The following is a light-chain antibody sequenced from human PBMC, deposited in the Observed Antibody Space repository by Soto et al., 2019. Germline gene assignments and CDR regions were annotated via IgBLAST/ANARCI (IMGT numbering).Light chain of an antibody. CDR1: TWADSSGHY. CDR2: ETS. J-gene: IGLJ2*01. Sequence: QAVVTQEPSLTVSPGGPVTLAWASTTWADSSGHYPSWFQRSPGQAPRTLIYETSNKHSWTPARFSGYLLGGKAALTLSGAQPEDEAEYYCLLSYSGARPVVFGGGTKLTVL. V-gene: IGLV7-46*01. CDR3: LLSYSGARPVV.